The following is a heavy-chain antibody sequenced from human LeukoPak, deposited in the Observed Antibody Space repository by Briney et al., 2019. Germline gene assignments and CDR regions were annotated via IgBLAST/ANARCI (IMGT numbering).Heavy chain of an antibody. V-gene: IGHV1-69*06. CDR1: GYTFTSYG. J-gene: IGHJ6*03. Sequence: PVASVKVSCKASGYTFTSYGISWVRQAPGQGLEWMGGIIPIFGTANYAQKFQGRVTITADKSTSTAYMELSSLRSEDTAVYYCARGSGVGATPPSYYYYYMDVWGKGTTVTVSS. D-gene: IGHD1-26*01. CDR2: IIPIFGTA. CDR3: ARGSGVGATPPSYYYYYMDV.